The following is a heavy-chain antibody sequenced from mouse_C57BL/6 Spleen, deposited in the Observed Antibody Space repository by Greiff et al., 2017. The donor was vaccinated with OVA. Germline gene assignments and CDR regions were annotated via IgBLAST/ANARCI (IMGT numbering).Heavy chain of an antibody. J-gene: IGHJ2*01. CDR2: IDPSDSYT. CDR1: GYTFTSYW. Sequence: QVQLQQSGAELVMPGASVKLSCKASGYTFTSYWMHWVKQRPGQGLEWIGEIDPSDSYTNYNQKFKGKSTLTVDKSSSTAYMQLSSLTSEDSAVYYCARYWDGCLDYWGQGTTLTVAS. V-gene: IGHV1-69*01. D-gene: IGHD4-1*01. CDR3: ARYWDGCLDY.